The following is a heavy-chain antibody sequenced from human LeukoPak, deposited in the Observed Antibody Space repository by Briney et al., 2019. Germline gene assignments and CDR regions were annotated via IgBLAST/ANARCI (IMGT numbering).Heavy chain of an antibody. CDR2: ISGSGGST. V-gene: IGHV3-23*01. D-gene: IGHD4-11*01. CDR1: GFTFSSYA. J-gene: IGHJ4*02. Sequence: PGGSLRLSCAASGFTFSSYAMSWVRQAPGKGLEWVSAISGSGGSTYYADSVKGRFTISRDNSKNTLYLQMNSLRDEDTAVYYCARDRGYSNYYDYWGQGTLVTVSS. CDR3: ARDRGYSNYYDY.